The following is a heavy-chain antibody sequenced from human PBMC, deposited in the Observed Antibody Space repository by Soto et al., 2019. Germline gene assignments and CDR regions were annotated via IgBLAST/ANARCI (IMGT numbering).Heavy chain of an antibody. CDR1: GYSSTSYW. Sequence: ESLKISCKGSGYSSTSYWIGWVRQMPGKGLEWMGIIYPGDSDTRYSPSFQGQVTISADKSISTAYLQWSSLKASDTAMYYCARLKSLDYYYYYMDIWGKGTTVTVSS. J-gene: IGHJ6*03. CDR2: IYPGDSDT. CDR3: ARLKSLDYYYYYMDI. V-gene: IGHV5-51*01.